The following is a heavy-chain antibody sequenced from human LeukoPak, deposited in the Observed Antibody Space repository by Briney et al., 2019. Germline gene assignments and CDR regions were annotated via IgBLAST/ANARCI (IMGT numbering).Heavy chain of an antibody. Sequence: GGSLRLSCAASGFTFSSYGMTWVRQAPGKGLEWVSYISSSSSTIYYADSVKGRFTISRDNAKNSLYLQLNSLRAEDTAVYYCARDALRYFDWLRSGFDYWGQGTLVTVSS. V-gene: IGHV3-48*01. CDR3: ARDALRYFDWLRSGFDY. CDR1: GFTFSSYG. D-gene: IGHD3-9*01. CDR2: ISSSSSTI. J-gene: IGHJ4*02.